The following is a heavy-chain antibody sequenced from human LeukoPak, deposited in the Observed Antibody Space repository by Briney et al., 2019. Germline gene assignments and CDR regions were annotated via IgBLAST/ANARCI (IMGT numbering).Heavy chain of an antibody. D-gene: IGHD4-17*01. CDR3: ATGDYGDYAS. Sequence: GGSLRLSCAASGFTFDDYAMHWVRQAPGKGLEWVSGISWNSGSIGYADSVKGRFTISRDNAKNSLYLQMNSLRAEDTAVYYCATGDYGDYASWGQGTLVTVSS. J-gene: IGHJ5*02. V-gene: IGHV3-9*01. CDR1: GFTFDDYA. CDR2: ISWNSGSI.